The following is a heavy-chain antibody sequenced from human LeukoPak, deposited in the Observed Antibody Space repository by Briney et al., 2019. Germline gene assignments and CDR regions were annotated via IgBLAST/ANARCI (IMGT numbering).Heavy chain of an antibody. D-gene: IGHD3/OR15-3a*01. CDR1: RFTFSSYS. CDR2: ISSSSSYI. CDR3: AREDVDLKNNY. Sequence: TGGSLRLSCAASRFTFSSYSMNWVRQAPGKGLEWVSSISSSSSYIYYADSVKGRFTISRDNAKNSLYLQMNSLRAEDTAVYYCAREDVDLKNNYWGQGTLVTVSS. J-gene: IGHJ4*02. V-gene: IGHV3-21*01.